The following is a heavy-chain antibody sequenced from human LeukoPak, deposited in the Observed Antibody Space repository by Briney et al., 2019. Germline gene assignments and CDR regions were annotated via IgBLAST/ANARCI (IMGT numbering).Heavy chain of an antibody. Sequence: SETLSLTCAVYGGSFSGYYWSWIRQPPGKGLEWIGEINHSGSTNYNPSLKSRVTISVDTSKNQFSLKLSSVTAADTAVYYCARGRGSSSRRGYYYYMDVWGKGTTVTVSS. D-gene: IGHD6-13*01. CDR3: ARGRGSSSRRGYYYYMDV. CDR2: INHSGST. CDR1: GGSFSGYY. V-gene: IGHV4-34*01. J-gene: IGHJ6*03.